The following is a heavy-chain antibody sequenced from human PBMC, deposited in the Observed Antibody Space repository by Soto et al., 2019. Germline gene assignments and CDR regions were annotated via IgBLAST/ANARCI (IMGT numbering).Heavy chain of an antibody. V-gene: IGHV1-69*13. Sequence: SVKVSCKASGGTFSSYAISWVRQAPGQGLEWMGGIIPIFGTANYAQKFQGRVTITADESTSTAYMELSSLRSEDTAVYYCAKTGAWELLGALDHWGQGILGTVSS. CDR3: AKTGAWELLGALDH. CDR1: GGTFSSYA. CDR2: IIPIFGTA. J-gene: IGHJ1*01. D-gene: IGHD2-15*01.